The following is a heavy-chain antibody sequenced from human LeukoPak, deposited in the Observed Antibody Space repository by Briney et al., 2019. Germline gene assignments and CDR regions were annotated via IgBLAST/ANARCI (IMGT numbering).Heavy chain of an antibody. V-gene: IGHV1-69*13. CDR3: ARDNDSRDPPHFDY. CDR2: IFPMFGTT. CDR1: GGTFNSYA. J-gene: IGHJ4*02. Sequence: SVKVSCKASGGTFNSYAITWVRQAPGQGLEWMGGIFPMFGTTNYAQKFQGRLTITAAASTSTAYMELSSLRSEDTAVYSCARDNDSRDPPHFDYWGQGTLVTVSS. D-gene: IGHD3-16*01.